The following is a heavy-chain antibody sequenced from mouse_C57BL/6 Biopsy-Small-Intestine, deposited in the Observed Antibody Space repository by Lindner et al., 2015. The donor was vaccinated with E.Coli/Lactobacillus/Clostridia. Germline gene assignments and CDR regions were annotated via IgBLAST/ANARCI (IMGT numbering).Heavy chain of an antibody. V-gene: IGHV1-64*01. J-gene: IGHJ4*01. Sequence: SVKVSCKASEYTFTGYYIHWVRQAPGQGLEWMGWITPNSGDTNSAQKFQGRVTMTRDTSINTVYMEVSSLKSDDTASYYCAREAAGTGSFEYWGQGTLVTVSS. CDR3: AREAAGTGSFEY. CDR1: EYTFTGYY. D-gene: IGHD4-1*01. CDR2: ITPNSGDT.